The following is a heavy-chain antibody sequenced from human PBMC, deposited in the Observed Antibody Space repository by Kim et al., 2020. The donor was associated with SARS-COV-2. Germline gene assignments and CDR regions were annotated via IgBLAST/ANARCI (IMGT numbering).Heavy chain of an antibody. CDR3: ARADNYIFY. J-gene: IGHJ4*02. Sequence: SETLSLTCRVSGGSITSHYWSWLRQFPGKGLEWIGYVHNSGATDYNASLKSRVTISLGASKNQFSLQLGSVTAADTAVYYCARADNYIFYWGRGILVTVSS. CDR1: GGSITSHY. V-gene: IGHV4-59*11. D-gene: IGHD3-10*01. CDR2: VHNSGAT.